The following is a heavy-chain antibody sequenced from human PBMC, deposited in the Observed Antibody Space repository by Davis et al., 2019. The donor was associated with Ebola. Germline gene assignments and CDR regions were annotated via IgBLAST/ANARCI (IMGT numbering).Heavy chain of an antibody. V-gene: IGHV3-48*03. CDR1: GFTFYRYD. CDR2: ISASGSPI. Sequence: PGGSLRLSCVTSGFTFYRYDMNWVRQAPGKGLEWVSFISASGSPIYYADSIKGRFTISRDTARNSVHLQMDSLRAEDTAIYYCARGPLTALDYWGQGTLVTVSS. J-gene: IGHJ4*02. CDR3: ARGPLTALDY. D-gene: IGHD3-9*01.